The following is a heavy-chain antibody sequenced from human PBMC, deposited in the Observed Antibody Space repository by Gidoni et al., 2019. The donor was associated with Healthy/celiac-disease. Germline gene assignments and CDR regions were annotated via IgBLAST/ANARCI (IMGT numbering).Heavy chain of an antibody. CDR3: ARDYGD. D-gene: IGHD4-17*01. J-gene: IGHJ4*02. Sequence: LEWVSYISSSSSTIYYADSVKGRFTISRDNAKNSLYLQMNSLRDEDTAVYYCARDYGDWGQGTLVTVSS. V-gene: IGHV3-48*02. CDR2: ISSSSSTI.